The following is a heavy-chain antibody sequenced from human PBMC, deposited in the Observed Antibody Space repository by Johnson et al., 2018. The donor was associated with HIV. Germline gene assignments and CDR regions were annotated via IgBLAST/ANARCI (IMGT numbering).Heavy chain of an antibody. D-gene: IGHD3-16*02. V-gene: IGHV3-30*03. CDR3: ARDRTSYGWIHDAFDI. Sequence: QVQLVESGGGVVQPGRSLRLSCAASGFTFSNYGMAWVRQAPGKGLEWVTVISFAGVKKYYADSVKGRFTISRDNSKGTLYLQMNSLRTEDTALYYCARDRTSYGWIHDAFDIWGQGTMVTVSS. CDR2: ISFAGVKK. CDR1: GFTFSNYG. J-gene: IGHJ3*02.